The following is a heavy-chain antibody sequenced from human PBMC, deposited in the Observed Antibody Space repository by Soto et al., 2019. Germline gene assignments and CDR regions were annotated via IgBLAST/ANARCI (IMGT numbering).Heavy chain of an antibody. D-gene: IGHD3-10*01. CDR3: ARRVIGSSRAFDI. V-gene: IGHV3-23*01. CDR2: ISDGGDLT. J-gene: IGHJ3*02. CDR1: GFAFSSHP. Sequence: HPGGSLRLSCAASGFAFSSHPMSWVRQAPEKWLEWVAGISDGGDLTYNADSVRGRFTISRDNSRNTLYLQMNSLRAEDTAVYYCARRVIGSSRAFDIWGQGXMVTVSS.